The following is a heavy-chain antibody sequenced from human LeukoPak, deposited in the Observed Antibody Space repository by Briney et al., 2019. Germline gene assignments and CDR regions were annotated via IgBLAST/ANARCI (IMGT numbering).Heavy chain of an antibody. V-gene: IGHV3-11*01. CDR1: GFTFSDYY. CDR2: ISSSGSTI. CDR3: ARYCSSTSCHDAVDI. D-gene: IGHD2-2*01. Sequence: GGSLRLSCAASGFTFSDYYMTRIRQAPGKGLEWVSYISSSGSTIYYADSVKGRFTISRDNAKNSLYLQMNSLRAEDTAAYYCARYCSSTSCHDAVDIWGQGTMVTVSS. J-gene: IGHJ3*02.